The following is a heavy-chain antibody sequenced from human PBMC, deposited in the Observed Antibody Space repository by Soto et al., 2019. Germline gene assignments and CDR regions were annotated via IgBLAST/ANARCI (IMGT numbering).Heavy chain of an antibody. Sequence: DSVKVSRKASGYTLTGYYMHWVRQAPGQGLEWMGWINPNSGGTNYAQKFQGRVTMTRDTSISTAYMELSRPTSDDKAVYYCARGGRQQLDVHTERQDWFDHWGQGTLVTVSS. CDR2: INPNSGGT. D-gene: IGHD6-13*01. CDR1: GYTLTGYY. V-gene: IGHV1-2*02. J-gene: IGHJ5*02. CDR3: ARGGRQQLDVHTERQDWFDH.